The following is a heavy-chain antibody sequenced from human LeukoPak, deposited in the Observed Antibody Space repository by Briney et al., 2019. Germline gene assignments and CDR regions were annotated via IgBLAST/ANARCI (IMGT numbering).Heavy chain of an antibody. CDR2: IYYSGTT. CDR3: AREDPQTTVPEGLDV. V-gene: IGHV4-59*01. CDR1: GGSIGSYY. Sequence: SEALSPTCAVSGGSIGSYYWSWLRQPPGRGLEWIGYIYYSGTTNYNPSLKSRVTISVDTSKNQFSLKLTSVTAADTAVYYCAREDPQTTVPEGLDVWGQGTTVTVSS. D-gene: IGHD4-17*01. J-gene: IGHJ6*02.